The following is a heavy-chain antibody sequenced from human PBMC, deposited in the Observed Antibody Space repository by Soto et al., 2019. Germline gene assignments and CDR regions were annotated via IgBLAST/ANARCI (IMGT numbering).Heavy chain of an antibody. Sequence: ESGGGVVQPGRSLSLSCAASGFTFSSYAMHWVRQAPGKGLEWVAVISYDGSNKYYADSVKGRFTISRDNSKNTLYLQMNSLRAEDTAVYYCARDPHGAGYCSSTSCQGNYYYYGMDVWGQGTTVTVSS. CDR2: ISYDGSNK. V-gene: IGHV3-30-3*01. CDR1: GFTFSSYA. J-gene: IGHJ6*02. CDR3: ARDPHGAGYCSSTSCQGNYYYYGMDV. D-gene: IGHD2-2*03.